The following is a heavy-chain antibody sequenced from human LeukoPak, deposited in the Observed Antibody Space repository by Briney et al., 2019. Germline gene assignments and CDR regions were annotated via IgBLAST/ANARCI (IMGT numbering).Heavy chain of an antibody. D-gene: IGHD5-12*01. J-gene: IGHJ6*03. CDR1: GGSISSGSYY. Sequence: SQTLSLTCTVSGGSISSGSYYWNWIRQPAGKGLEWIGRIYTSGSTNYNPSLKSRVTISVDMSKNQSSLKLSSVTAAATAVYSCARVAIDYYMDVWGKGTTVTVSS. CDR3: ARVAIDYYMDV. CDR2: IYTSGST. V-gene: IGHV4-61*02.